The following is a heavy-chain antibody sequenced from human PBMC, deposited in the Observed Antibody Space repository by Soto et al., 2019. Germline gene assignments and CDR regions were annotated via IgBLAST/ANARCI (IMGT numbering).Heavy chain of an antibody. D-gene: IGHD3-10*01. CDR3: ARGWFGPDV. CDR2: IDKVGTDP. V-gene: IGHV3-74*01. CDR1: EFTFSGRS. Sequence: EVQLVESGGGLVQPGGSLRLSCAASEFTFSGRSVHWVRQAPGKGLVWVSGIDKVGTDPTYADSVKGRFTSSRVNAKNTVYLQMNSLRVEDTAVYYCARGWFGPDVWGKGTTVTVSS. J-gene: IGHJ6*03.